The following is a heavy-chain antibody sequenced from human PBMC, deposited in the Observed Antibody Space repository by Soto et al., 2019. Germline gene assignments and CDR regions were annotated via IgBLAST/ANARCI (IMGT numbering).Heavy chain of an antibody. V-gene: IGHV1-3*01. CDR2: INAGNGNT. J-gene: IGHJ4*02. D-gene: IGHD3-22*01. Sequence: QVQLVQSGAEVKKPGASVKVSCKASGYTFTSYAMHWVRQAPGQRLEWMGWINAGNGNTKYSQKFQGRVTITRDTSANTAYMELTSLRSEDTAVYYCARSIGYYYVDYWGQGTLVTVSS. CDR3: ARSIGYYYVDY. CDR1: GYTFTSYA.